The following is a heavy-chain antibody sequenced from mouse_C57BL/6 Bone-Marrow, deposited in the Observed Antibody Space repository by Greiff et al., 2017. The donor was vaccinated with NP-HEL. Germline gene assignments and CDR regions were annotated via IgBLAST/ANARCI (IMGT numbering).Heavy chain of an antibody. CDR2: IDPENGDT. V-gene: IGHV14-4*01. CDR1: GFNIKDDY. Sequence: VQLQQSGAELVRPGASVKLSCTASGFNIKDDYMHWVKQRPDQGLEWIGWIDPENGDTEYASKFQGKATITADTSSNTAYLQLSSLTSEDTAVYYCTTLYYDYDRFAYWGQGTLVTVSA. J-gene: IGHJ3*01. CDR3: TTLYYDYDRFAY. D-gene: IGHD2-4*01.